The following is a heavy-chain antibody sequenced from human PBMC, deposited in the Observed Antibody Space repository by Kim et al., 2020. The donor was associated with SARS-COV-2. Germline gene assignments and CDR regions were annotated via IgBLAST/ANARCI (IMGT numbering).Heavy chain of an antibody. V-gene: IGHV3-53*01. CDR2: IYSGGST. CDR1: GFTVSSNY. Sequence: GGSLRLSCAASGFTVSSNYMRWVRQAPGKGLEWVSVIYSGGSTYYADSVKGRFTISRDNSKNTLYLQMNSLRAEDTAVYYCSRGSTVIHYYYGMDVWGQGTTVTVSS. CDR3: SRGSTVIHYYYGMDV. D-gene: IGHD4-4*01. J-gene: IGHJ6*02.